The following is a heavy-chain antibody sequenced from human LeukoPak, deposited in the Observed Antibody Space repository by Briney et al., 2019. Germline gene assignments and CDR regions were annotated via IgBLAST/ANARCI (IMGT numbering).Heavy chain of an antibody. CDR1: GVSVSSGSYY. J-gene: IGHJ3*02. Sequence: PSETLSLTCTVSGVSVSSGSYYWSWIRQPPGKGLEWIGYIYYSGSTNYNPSLKSRVTISVDTSKNQFSLKLSSVTAADTAVYYCARDIRGYSYGDDAFDIWGQGTMVTVPS. CDR2: IYYSGST. D-gene: IGHD5-18*01. V-gene: IGHV4-61*01. CDR3: ARDIRGYSYGDDAFDI.